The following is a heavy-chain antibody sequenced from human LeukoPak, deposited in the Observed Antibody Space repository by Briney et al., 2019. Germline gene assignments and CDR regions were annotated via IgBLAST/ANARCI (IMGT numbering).Heavy chain of an antibody. J-gene: IGHJ4*02. Sequence: ASVKVSCKASGYTFTNYGITWVRQAPGKGLEWMGWVSAKTGDTNYAQKFQGRVTMTTDTSTSTVYMELRSLRSDDTAVFYCARILASIIDYWGQGTLVTVSS. V-gene: IGHV1-18*01. CDR2: VSAKTGDT. D-gene: IGHD5/OR15-5a*01. CDR1: GYTFTNYG. CDR3: ARILASIIDY.